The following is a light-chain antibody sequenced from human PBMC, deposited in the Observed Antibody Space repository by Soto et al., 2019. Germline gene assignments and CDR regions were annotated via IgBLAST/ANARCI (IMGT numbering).Light chain of an antibody. J-gene: IGKJ5*01. CDR2: LVS. V-gene: IGKV2D-29*01. Sequence: DIVMTQTPLSLSVTPGQPASISCKSSQSLLHSDGKAFLFWYLQKPGQPPQLLISLVSNRLSGVPDRFSGSGSGTDFTLKISRVEAGDVGLYYCMQTMQLPITFGQGTRLEVK. CDR3: MQTMQLPIT. CDR1: QSLLHSDGKAF.